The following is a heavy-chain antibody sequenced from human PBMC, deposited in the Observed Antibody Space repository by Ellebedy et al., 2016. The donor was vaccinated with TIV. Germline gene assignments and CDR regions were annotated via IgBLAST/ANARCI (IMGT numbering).Heavy chain of an antibody. CDR2: MSSSSSYI. J-gene: IGHJ4*02. CDR1: GVTLSSYS. V-gene: IGHV3-21*01. D-gene: IGHD6-13*01. Sequence: PGGSLRLSCASSGVTLSSYSMNWVRQAPVKGLEWVSSMSSSSSYIYYADSVKGRFTISRDNAKNLLYLHMNSLRAEDTAVYYCAFHGYTSSWYEEFAYWGQGTLVTVSS. CDR3: AFHGYTSSWYEEFAY.